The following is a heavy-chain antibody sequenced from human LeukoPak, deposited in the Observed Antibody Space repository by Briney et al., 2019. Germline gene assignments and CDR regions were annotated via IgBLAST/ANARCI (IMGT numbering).Heavy chain of an antibody. V-gene: IGHV4-4*07. CDR3: ARGPISTGWYTFDY. CDR1: GGSISSYY. J-gene: IGHJ4*02. Sequence: SETLSLTCTVSGGSISSYYWSWIRQPAGKGLEWIWRIYSSGSTNYNPSLKSRVTLSVDTSKNQFSLKLSSVTAANTAVYYCARGPISTGWYTFDYWGQGTLVTVSS. CDR2: IYSSGST. D-gene: IGHD6-19*01.